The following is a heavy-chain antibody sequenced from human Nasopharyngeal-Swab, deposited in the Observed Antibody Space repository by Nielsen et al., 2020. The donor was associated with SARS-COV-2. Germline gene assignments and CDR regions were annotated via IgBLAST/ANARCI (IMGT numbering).Heavy chain of an antibody. CDR1: GDSISSGKDY. Sequence: SETLSLTCTVSGDSISSGKDYWNWIRQTPGRGLEWIGYIDYSGSTDHNPSLNSRVTISVDTSKNQFSLKVNSVTAADTAVYYCARLGRYYDTLSGYARHFDYWGQGILVTVSS. CDR2: IDYSGST. D-gene: IGHD3-9*01. J-gene: IGHJ4*02. CDR3: ARLGRYYDTLSGYARHFDY. V-gene: IGHV4-30-4*01.